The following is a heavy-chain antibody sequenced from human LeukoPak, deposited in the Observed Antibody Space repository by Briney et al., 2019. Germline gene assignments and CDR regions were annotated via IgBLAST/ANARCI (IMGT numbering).Heavy chain of an antibody. CDR1: GGTFSSYA. D-gene: IGHD3-22*01. CDR2: IIPMFGTI. CDR3: AISLQVVVIGEIFDI. V-gene: IGHV1-69*06. Sequence: SVKVSCKASGGTFSSYAISWVRQAPGQGLEWMGGIIPMFGTINYAQKLQGRVTITADKSTSTAYMDLGSLTSEDTAVYCCAISLQVVVIGEIFDIWGQGTMVTVSS. J-gene: IGHJ3*02.